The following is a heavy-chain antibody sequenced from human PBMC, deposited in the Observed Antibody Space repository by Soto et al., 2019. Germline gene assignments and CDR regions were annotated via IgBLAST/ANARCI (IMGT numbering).Heavy chain of an antibody. CDR1: GASISSGDYY. J-gene: IGHJ3*01. CDR2: IFHSGET. Sequence: QVQLQESGPGLVKPSETLSLTCTVSGASISSGDYYWSWIRQSPGKGLQWNGYIFHSGETYYTPSLESRLSISIDASKNQFSLNLTAVTAADTAVYFCARSHYFLGAFDVWGPWTVVTVSS. D-gene: IGHD1-26*01. CDR3: ARSHYFLGAFDV. V-gene: IGHV4-30-4*08.